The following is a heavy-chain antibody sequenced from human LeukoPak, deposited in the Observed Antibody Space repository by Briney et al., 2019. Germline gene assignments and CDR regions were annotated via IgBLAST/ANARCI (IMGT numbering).Heavy chain of an antibody. J-gene: IGHJ4*02. Sequence: RSLRLSCAASGFTFSSYAMHWVRQAPGKGLEWVAVISYDGSTKYYADSVKGRFTISRDNSKNTLYLQMNSLRAEDTAVYYCARDPYYYDSSGYYHGGYYFDYWGQGTLVTVSS. D-gene: IGHD3-22*01. CDR3: ARDPYYYDSSGYYHGGYYFDY. V-gene: IGHV3-30-3*01. CDR2: ISYDGSTK. CDR1: GFTFSSYA.